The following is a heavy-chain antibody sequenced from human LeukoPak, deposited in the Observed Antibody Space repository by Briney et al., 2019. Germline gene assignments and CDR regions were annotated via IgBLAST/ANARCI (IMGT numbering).Heavy chain of an antibody. V-gene: IGHV3-7*01. D-gene: IGHD2-21*01. CDR3: ARENPNGGDCCDY. CDR2: IKRDGSEK. Sequence: GGSLRLSCAASGFTFSSSWMSWVRQAPGKGLEWVANIKRDGSEKYYVDSVKGRFTISRDNAKNSLYLQMNSLRVEDTAVYYCARENPNGGDCCDYWGQGTLVTVSS. CDR1: GFTFSSSW. J-gene: IGHJ4*02.